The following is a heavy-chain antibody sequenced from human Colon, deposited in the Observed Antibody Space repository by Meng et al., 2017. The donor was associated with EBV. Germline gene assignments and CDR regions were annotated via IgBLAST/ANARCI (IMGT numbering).Heavy chain of an antibody. CDR3: ARVSGRSFDP. V-gene: IGHV4-61*01. CDR1: GDSVATGRYY. CDR2: IYYIGGT. J-gene: IGHJ5*02. D-gene: IGHD3-10*01. Sequence: QVQLQDSGPGLVKPSETLSLPCTVSGDSVATGRYYWSWIRQPPGKGLEWIAYIYYIGGTNYNPSLKSRLTISLDTSKNQFSLSLRSVTAADTAVYYCARVSGRSFDPWGQGTLVTVSS.